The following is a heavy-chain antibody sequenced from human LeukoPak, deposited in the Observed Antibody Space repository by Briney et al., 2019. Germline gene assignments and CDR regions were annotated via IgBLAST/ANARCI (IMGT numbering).Heavy chain of an antibody. CDR3: AKDVYSSGWPFDY. D-gene: IGHD6-19*01. V-gene: IGHV3-72*01. J-gene: IGHJ4*02. Sequence: GGSLRLSCAASGFTFSDHFMDWVRQAPGKGLEWVGRIKNKANSYITQYAASMEGRFTISRDDSKNSLYLQMNSLRAEDTAVYYCAKDVYSSGWPFDYWGQGTLVTVSS. CDR2: IKNKANSYIT. CDR1: GFTFSDHF.